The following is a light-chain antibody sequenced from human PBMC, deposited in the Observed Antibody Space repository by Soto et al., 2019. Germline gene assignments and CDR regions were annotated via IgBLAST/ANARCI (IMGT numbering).Light chain of an antibody. V-gene: IGKV3D-15*01. CDR2: DAS. Sequence: EIVMTQSPPTLSVSPGERATLSCRASQSVGSKLAWYQQRPGQAPRLLTYDASNRATGIPARFSGSGSGTEFSLTISSLQSEDFAVYSGQQYGDWPGAFGGGTKVDIK. J-gene: IGKJ4*01. CDR3: QQYGDWPGA. CDR1: QSVGSK.